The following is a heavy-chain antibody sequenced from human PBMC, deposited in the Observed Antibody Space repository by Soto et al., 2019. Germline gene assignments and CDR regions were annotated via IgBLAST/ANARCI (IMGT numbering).Heavy chain of an antibody. CDR1: GYTFTTYG. CDR3: ARREVYHYASSAYYSDY. D-gene: IGHD3-22*01. J-gene: IGHJ4*02. CDR2: ISVYNGKT. Sequence: QVQLVQSGAEVKKPGASVKVSCKASGYTFTTYGISWVRQAPGQGLEWMGWISVYNGKTHYAHKLQGRVTMTTDTSRSXXYMELRSLRSDDTAVYYCARREVYHYASSAYYSDYWGQGTLVTVSS. V-gene: IGHV1-18*01.